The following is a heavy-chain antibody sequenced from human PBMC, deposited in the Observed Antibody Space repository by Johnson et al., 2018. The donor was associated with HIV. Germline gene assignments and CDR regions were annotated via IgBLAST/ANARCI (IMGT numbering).Heavy chain of an antibody. CDR1: GFTVSSNY. CDR3: ARGVEMATIGGLDI. D-gene: IGHD5-24*01. CDR2: IYSGGST. J-gene: IGHJ3*02. V-gene: IGHV3-53*01. Sequence: VQVVESGGGLIQPGGSLRLSCAASGFTVSSNYMSWVRQAPGKGLEWVSVIYSGGSTYYADSVKGRFTISRDNSKNTLYLQMNSLRAEDTAVYYCARGVEMATIGGLDIWGQGTMVTVSS.